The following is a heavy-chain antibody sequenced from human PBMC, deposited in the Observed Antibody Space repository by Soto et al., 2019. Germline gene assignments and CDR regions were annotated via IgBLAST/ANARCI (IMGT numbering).Heavy chain of an antibody. J-gene: IGHJ3*02. D-gene: IGHD2-15*01. CDR2: IWYDGINK. CDR1: GFTFSSYV. V-gene: IGHV3-33*01. Sequence: PGGSLRLSCAASGFTFSSYVMHWVRQAPGKGLEWVAVIWYDGINKYYADSVKGRLTISRDNSKNTLYLQMNRLRAEDTAVYYCARALYCRGGSCYWESQAFDMWGPGTMLTV. CDR3: ARALYCRGGSCYWESQAFDM.